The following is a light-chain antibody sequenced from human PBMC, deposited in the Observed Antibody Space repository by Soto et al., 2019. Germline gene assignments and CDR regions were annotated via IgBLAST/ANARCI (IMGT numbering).Light chain of an antibody. CDR3: CSYAGSSTYV. Sequence: QSVLTQPASVSGSPGQSITISCTGTSSDVWSYNLVSCYQQHPGKAPQLMIYEGSKRPSGVSNRFSGSKSGNTASLTISGLKAEDEADYYCCSYAGSSTYVFGTGTKVTVL. J-gene: IGLJ1*01. CDR2: EGS. CDR1: SSDVWSYNL. V-gene: IGLV2-23*01.